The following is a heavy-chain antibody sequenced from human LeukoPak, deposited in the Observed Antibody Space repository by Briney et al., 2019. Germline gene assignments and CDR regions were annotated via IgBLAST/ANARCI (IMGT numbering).Heavy chain of an antibody. D-gene: IGHD6-13*01. Sequence: ASVKVSCKASGYTFTSYVISWVRQAPGQGLEWMGWISAYNGNTNYAQKLQGRVTMTTDTSTSTAYMELRSLRSDDTAVYYCARGFSSSWYAEYFQHWGQGTLVTVSS. J-gene: IGHJ1*01. CDR3: ARGFSSSWYAEYFQH. CDR2: ISAYNGNT. CDR1: GYTFTSYV. V-gene: IGHV1-18*01.